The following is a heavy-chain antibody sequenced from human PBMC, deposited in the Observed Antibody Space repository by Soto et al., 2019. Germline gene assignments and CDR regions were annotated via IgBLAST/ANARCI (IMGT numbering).Heavy chain of an antibody. CDR1: GYTFTSYG. CDR2: ISAYNGNT. J-gene: IGHJ3*02. Sequence: ASVKVSCKASGYTFTSYGISWVRQAPGQGLEWMGWISAYNGNTNYAQKLQGRVTMTTDTSTSTAYMELRSLRSDDTAVYYCARDLLTTVTTAPDAFHIWGQGTMVTV. D-gene: IGHD4-17*01. V-gene: IGHV1-18*01. CDR3: ARDLLTTVTTAPDAFHI.